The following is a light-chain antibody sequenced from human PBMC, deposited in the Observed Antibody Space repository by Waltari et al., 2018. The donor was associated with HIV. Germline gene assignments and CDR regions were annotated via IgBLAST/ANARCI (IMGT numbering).Light chain of an antibody. J-gene: IGLJ3*02. V-gene: IGLV1-51*01. CDR2: DPT. Sequence: QSVLTQPPSVSAAPGQKVTIFCSGSSSTIRNNFVSWYQQHPATAPKLLIYDPTQRPSGVPARFSASKAGTSATVAITGLQTGDEAVYYCGTWDNNLSAFWVFGGGTKVTVL. CDR3: GTWDNNLSAFWV. CDR1: SSTIRNNF.